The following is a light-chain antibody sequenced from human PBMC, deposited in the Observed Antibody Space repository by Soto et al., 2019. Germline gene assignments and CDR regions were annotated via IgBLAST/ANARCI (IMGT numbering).Light chain of an antibody. Sequence: ESVLTQSPGTLSLSPGERATLSCRASQSVSSNYLAWYQQKPGQAPRLLIYGASTRATGIPDRFSGSGSGTDFTLTISSLEPEDFAVYYCQQRSNWPQTFGQGTKVDIK. CDR1: QSVSSNY. J-gene: IGKJ1*01. CDR3: QQRSNWPQT. V-gene: IGKV3D-20*02. CDR2: GAS.